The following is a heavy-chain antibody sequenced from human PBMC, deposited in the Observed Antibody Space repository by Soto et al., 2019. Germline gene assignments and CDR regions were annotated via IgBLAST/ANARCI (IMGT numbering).Heavy chain of an antibody. CDR3: ARSTYGEGYPHFFDF. CDR2: IHYSGNT. Sequence: QVQLQESGPGLVQPSQTLSLTCAVSGDSISRNDYYWHWIRQSPGRGLEWVGYIHYSGNTFYTPSLRGRTVISVDRARNQFSLSLASMTVADPAIYYCARSTYGEGYPHFFDFWGRGALVTVSA. CDR1: GDSISRNDYY. J-gene: IGHJ4*02. V-gene: IGHV4-30-4*08. D-gene: IGHD3-16*02.